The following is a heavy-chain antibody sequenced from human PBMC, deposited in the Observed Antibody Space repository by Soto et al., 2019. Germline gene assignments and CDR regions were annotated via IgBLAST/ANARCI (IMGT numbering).Heavy chain of an antibody. Sequence: QLQLQESGSGLVKPSQTLSLTCAVSGGSISSGGYSWSWIRQPPGKGLEWIGYIYHSGSTYYNPSLKRRVNISVDRSKNQFSLKPSSVTAADTAVYYCASAGGVGAVAVDYWGQGTLVTVSS. CDR1: GGSISSGGYS. D-gene: IGHD6-19*01. CDR3: ASAGGVGAVAVDY. CDR2: IYHSGST. J-gene: IGHJ4*02. V-gene: IGHV4-30-2*01.